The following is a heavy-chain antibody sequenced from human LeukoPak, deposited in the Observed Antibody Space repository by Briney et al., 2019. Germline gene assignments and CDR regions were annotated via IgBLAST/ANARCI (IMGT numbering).Heavy chain of an antibody. Sequence: GGSLRLXCAASGFTFNNYVMHWVRQTPGKGLEWVAFMWPDGSHKNYANSVKGLFTISRDNSKNTMYLEMNSLRTEDTAVYYCVKDGTSYQFDYWGQGTLVTVSS. CDR1: GFTFNNYV. J-gene: IGHJ4*02. CDR2: MWPDGSHK. D-gene: IGHD1-26*01. V-gene: IGHV3-30*02. CDR3: VKDGTSYQFDY.